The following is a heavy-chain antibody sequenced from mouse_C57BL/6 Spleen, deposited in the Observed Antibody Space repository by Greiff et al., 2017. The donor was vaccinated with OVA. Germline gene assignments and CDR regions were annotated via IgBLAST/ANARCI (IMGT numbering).Heavy chain of an antibody. CDR3: ARGRGDGYSFAY. V-gene: IGHV1-69*01. J-gene: IGHJ3*01. CDR2: IDPSDSYT. Sequence: QVQLQQPGAELVMPGASVKLSCKASGYTFTSYWMHWVKQRPGQGLEWIGEIDPSDSYTNYNQKFKGKSTLTVDKSSSTAYMQLSSLTSEDSAVYYCARGRGDGYSFAYWGQGTLVTVSA. D-gene: IGHD2-3*01. CDR1: GYTFTSYW.